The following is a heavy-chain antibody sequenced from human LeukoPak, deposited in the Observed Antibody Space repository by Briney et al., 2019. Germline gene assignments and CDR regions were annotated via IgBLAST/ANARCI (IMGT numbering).Heavy chain of an antibody. Sequence: PGGSLRLSCAASGFTFSSYWMHWVRQAPGKGLVWVSRINSDGSSTSYADSVKGRFTISRDNAKNTLYLQMNSLRTEDTALYYCARDNYGDYVSYFQHWGQGTLVTVSS. CDR2: INSDGSST. J-gene: IGHJ1*01. D-gene: IGHD4-17*01. CDR3: ARDNYGDYVSYFQH. CDR1: GFTFSSYW. V-gene: IGHV3-74*01.